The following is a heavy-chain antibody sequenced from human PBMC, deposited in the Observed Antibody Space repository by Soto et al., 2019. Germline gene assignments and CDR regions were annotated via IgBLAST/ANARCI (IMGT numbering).Heavy chain of an antibody. J-gene: IGHJ6*02. CDR2: ISYDGSNK. CDR3: SRETAVGDYYGLDV. D-gene: IGHD6-13*01. CDR1: GFTFTNYA. Sequence: QVQLVESGGGVVQPGRSLRLSCAASGFTFTNYALPWVRQAPGKGLEWVAVISYDGSNKYYADSVKGRFTISRDNSKNALDLQMNFLRAEDRAVYYCSRETAVGDYYGLDVWGRGSTVMVS. V-gene: IGHV3-30-3*01.